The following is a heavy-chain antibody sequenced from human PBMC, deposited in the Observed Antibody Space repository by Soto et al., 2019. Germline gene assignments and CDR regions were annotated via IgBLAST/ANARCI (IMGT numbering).Heavy chain of an antibody. J-gene: IGHJ4*02. CDR1: GYTFTSYA. V-gene: IGHV1-3*01. D-gene: IGHD1-26*01. CDR3: ARDPDGGSSLDY. Sequence: QVQLVQSGAEVKKPGASVKVSWKASGYTFTSYAMDWVRQAPGQRLEWMGWINAGNGNTKYSQKFQGRVTITRDTSASTAYMELSSLRSEDTAVYYCARDPDGGSSLDYWGQGTLVTVSS. CDR2: INAGNGNT.